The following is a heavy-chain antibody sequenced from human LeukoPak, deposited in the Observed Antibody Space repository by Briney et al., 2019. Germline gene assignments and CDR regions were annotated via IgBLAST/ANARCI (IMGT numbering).Heavy chain of an antibody. CDR2: ISNSATII. J-gene: IGHJ6*03. V-gene: IGHV3-11*04. CDR3: ARDPYSGHYGNDYYYYMDV. CDR1: GFTFSNYY. Sequence: PGGSLRLSCAASGFTFSNYYMSWIRQAPGKGLEWISYISNSATIIHYADSVKGRFTISRDNAKSSLYLQMNNLRAEDTAVYYCARDPYSGHYGNDYYYYMDVWGKGTTVTISS. D-gene: IGHD5-12*01.